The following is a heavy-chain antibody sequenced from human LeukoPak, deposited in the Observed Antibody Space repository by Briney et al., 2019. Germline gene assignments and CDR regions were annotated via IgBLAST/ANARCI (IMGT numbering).Heavy chain of an antibody. J-gene: IGHJ4*02. CDR1: GYTFNSYG. CDR3: ARTTYGYFDY. D-gene: IGHD4-17*01. Sequence: ASVKVSCKASGYTFNSYGVSWVRQAPGQGLEWMGWISAYNGNTNYAQRFQGRFTMTTKTSTTTVNMELRSLTSDDTAVYYCARTTYGYFDYWGQGTLVTVSS. CDR2: ISAYNGNT. V-gene: IGHV1-18*01.